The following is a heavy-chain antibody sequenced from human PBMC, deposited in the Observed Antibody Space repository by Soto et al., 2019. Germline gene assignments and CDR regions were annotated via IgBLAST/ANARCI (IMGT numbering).Heavy chain of an antibody. Sequence: GGSLRLSCAASGFTFSSYAMHWVRQAPGKGLEWVAVISYDGSNKYYADPVKGRFTISRDNSKNTLYLQMNSLRAEDTAVYYCARDKTGEAGYYGMDVWGQGTTVTVSS. CDR1: GFTFSSYA. CDR2: ISYDGSNK. CDR3: ARDKTGEAGYYGMDV. D-gene: IGHD7-27*01. J-gene: IGHJ6*02. V-gene: IGHV3-30-3*01.